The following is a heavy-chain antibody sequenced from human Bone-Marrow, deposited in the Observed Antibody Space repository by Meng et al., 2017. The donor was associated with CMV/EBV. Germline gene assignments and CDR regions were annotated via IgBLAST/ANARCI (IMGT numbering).Heavy chain of an antibody. J-gene: IGHJ4*02. CDR2: ISGSGGST. CDR1: GFTFSSYA. D-gene: IGHD2-2*01. Sequence: GGSLRLSCAASGFTFSSYAMSWVRQAPGKGLERVSAISGSGGSTYYADSVKGRFTISRDNSKNTLYLQMNSLRAEDTAVYYCAKDLGYCSSTSCYFGLDYWGQGTLVSVSS. V-gene: IGHV3-23*01. CDR3: AKDLGYCSSTSCYFGLDY.